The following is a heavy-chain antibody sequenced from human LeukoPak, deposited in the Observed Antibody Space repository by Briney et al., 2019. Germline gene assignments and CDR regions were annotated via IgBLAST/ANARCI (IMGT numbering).Heavy chain of an antibody. CDR3: ARDGVWGSYRSADY. Sequence: GGSLRLSCAASGFTFSSYSMNWVRQAPGKGLEWVSYISSSSSTIYYADSVKGRFTISRDNAKNSLYLQMNSLRAEDTAVYYCARDGVWGSYRSADYWGQGTLVTVSS. D-gene: IGHD3-16*02. V-gene: IGHV3-48*04. J-gene: IGHJ4*02. CDR2: ISSSSSTI. CDR1: GFTFSSYS.